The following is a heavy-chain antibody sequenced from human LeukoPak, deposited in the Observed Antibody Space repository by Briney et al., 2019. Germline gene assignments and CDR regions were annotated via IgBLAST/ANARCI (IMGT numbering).Heavy chain of an antibody. Sequence: GGSLRLSCAASGFTFSSYGMHWVRQAPGKGLEWVAFIRYDGSNKYYADSVKGRFTISRDNSKNTLYLQMNSLRAEDTAVYYCAKDSRSVVVIVDPYYFDYWGQGTLVTVPS. CDR2: IRYDGSNK. J-gene: IGHJ4*02. V-gene: IGHV3-30*02. CDR3: AKDSRSVVVIVDPYYFDY. CDR1: GFTFSSYG. D-gene: IGHD2-21*01.